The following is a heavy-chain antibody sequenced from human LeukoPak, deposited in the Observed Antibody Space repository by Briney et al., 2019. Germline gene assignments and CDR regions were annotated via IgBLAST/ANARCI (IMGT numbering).Heavy chain of an antibody. CDR2: IYSDGTT. V-gene: IGHV3-66*02. D-gene: IGHD3-9*01. CDR1: GFTVSSNY. CDR3: ARRTNYDILTGYLWDAFDI. Sequence: AGGSLRLSCAASGFTVSSNYMNWVRQAPGKGLEWVSVIYSDGTTYYADSVKGRFTISRDNSKNTLYLQMNSLRREDTAVYYCARRTNYDILTGYLWDAFDIWGQGTMVTVSS. J-gene: IGHJ3*02.